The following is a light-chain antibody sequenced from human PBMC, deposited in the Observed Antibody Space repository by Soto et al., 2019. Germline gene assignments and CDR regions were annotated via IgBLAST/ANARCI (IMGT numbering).Light chain of an antibody. CDR3: TSSTTSSTLVV. CDR2: DVT. V-gene: IGLV2-14*01. Sequence: QAVVTQPASVSGSPGQSITISCTGSSSDIGGHNYVSWYQHHPGKAPKLMIYDVTDRPSGVSDRFSGSKSGNTASLTISGLQAEDEAEYYCTSSTTSSTLVVFGTGTQLTVL. J-gene: IGLJ7*01. CDR1: SSDIGGHNY.